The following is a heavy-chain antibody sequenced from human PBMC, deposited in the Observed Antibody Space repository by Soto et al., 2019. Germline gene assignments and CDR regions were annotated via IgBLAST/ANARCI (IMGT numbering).Heavy chain of an antibody. V-gene: IGHV1-69*04. CDR1: GGTFSSYA. D-gene: IGHD6-13*01. CDR2: IIPILGIA. CDR3: ARTRGIAAAGTEYFQH. J-gene: IGHJ1*01. Sequence: ASVKVSCKASGGTFSSYAISWVRQAPGQGLEWMGRIIPILGIANYAQKFQGRVTITADKSTSTAYMELSSLRSEDTAVYYCARTRGIAAAGTEYFQHWGQGTLVTVSS.